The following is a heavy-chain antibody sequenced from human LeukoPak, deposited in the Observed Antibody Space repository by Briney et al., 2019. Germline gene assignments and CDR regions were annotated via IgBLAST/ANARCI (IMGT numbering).Heavy chain of an antibody. V-gene: IGHV3-30*02. J-gene: IGHJ4*02. CDR1: GFTFSSYG. Sequence: PGGSLRLSCAASGFTFSSYGVHWLRQAPGKGLEWVAFIRYDGSNKYYADSVKGRFTISRDNSKNTLYLQMNSLRAEDTAVYYCRKEFGVTRGRDFDYWGQGTLVTVSS. D-gene: IGHD3-16*01. CDR2: IRYDGSNK. CDR3: RKEFGVTRGRDFDY.